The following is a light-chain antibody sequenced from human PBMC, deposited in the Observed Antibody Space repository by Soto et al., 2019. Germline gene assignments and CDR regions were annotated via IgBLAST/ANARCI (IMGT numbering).Light chain of an antibody. CDR2: EVT. J-gene: IGLJ1*01. Sequence: QAVLTQPASVSGSPGQSITISCTGTTSDVGKYKFVSWYQQFSGEAPKLIIYEVTNRPSGVSHRFSGSKSGNTAFLTISGLQAADESFYYCSSYPSAMKFVFGNGPKATVL. CDR1: TSDVGKYKF. CDR3: SSYPSAMKFV. V-gene: IGLV2-14*03.